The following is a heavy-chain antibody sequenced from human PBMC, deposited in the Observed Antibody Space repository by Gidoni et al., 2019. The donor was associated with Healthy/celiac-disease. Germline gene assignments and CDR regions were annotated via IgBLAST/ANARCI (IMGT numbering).Heavy chain of an antibody. J-gene: IGHJ4*02. V-gene: IGHV4-34*01. D-gene: IGHD3-22*01. CDR3: ARGPTYYYDSSGYQDDY. CDR1: GGSFSGYY. CDR2: INHSGST. Sequence: QEQLQQWGAGLLKPSETLSLTCAVYGGSFSGYYWSWIRQPPGQGLEWIGEINHSGSTNYNPSLKSRVTISVDTSKNQFSLKLSSVTAADTAVYYCARGPTYYYDSSGYQDDYWGQGTLVTVSS.